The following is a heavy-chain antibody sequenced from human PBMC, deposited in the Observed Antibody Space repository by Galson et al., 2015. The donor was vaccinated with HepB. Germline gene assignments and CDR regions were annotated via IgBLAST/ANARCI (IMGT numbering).Heavy chain of an antibody. CDR1: GGTFSSYT. CDR3: ARGDSSGYTKNDY. Sequence: SVKVSCKASGGTFSSYTISWVRQAPGQGLEWMGRIIPILGIANYAQKFQGRVTITADKSTGTAYMELSSLRSEDTAVYYCARGDSSGYTKNDYWGQGTLVTVSS. V-gene: IGHV1-69*02. D-gene: IGHD3-22*01. CDR2: IIPILGIA. J-gene: IGHJ4*02.